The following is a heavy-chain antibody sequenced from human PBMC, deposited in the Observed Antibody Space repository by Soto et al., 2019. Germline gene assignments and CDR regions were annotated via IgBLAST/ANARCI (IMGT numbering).Heavy chain of an antibody. D-gene: IGHD6-19*01. Sequence: ESGGGLVQPGGSLRLSCAASGLTFSYYAMSWVRQAPGKGLEWVSAITNSGGSTYYADSVKGRFTVSRDNSKNTLYLQMNSLRAEDTAVYYCVKDGRSTVAEFDPWGQGTLVIVSS. CDR2: ITNSGGST. J-gene: IGHJ5*02. V-gene: IGHV3-23*01. CDR3: VKDGRSTVAEFDP. CDR1: GLTFSYYA.